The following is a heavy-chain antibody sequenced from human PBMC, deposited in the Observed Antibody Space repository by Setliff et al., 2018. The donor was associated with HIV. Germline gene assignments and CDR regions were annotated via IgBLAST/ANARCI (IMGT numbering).Heavy chain of an antibody. V-gene: IGHV3-21*01. CDR1: GFAFSPYS. J-gene: IGHJ6*02. CDR2: ISSSSKYI. CDR3: ARVPLGAGSYVYYYYGMDV. D-gene: IGHD3-10*01. Sequence: GGSLRLSCAASGFAFSPYSMNWVRQAPGKGLEWVASISSSSKYIYEADSVKGRFTISRDNAKNSLYLQMDSLRAEDTAVYYCARVPLGAGSYVYYYYGMDVWGQGTTVTVSS.